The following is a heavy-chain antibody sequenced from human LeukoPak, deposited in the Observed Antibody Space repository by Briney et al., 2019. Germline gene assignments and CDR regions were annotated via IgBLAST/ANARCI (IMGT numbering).Heavy chain of an antibody. D-gene: IGHD2-2*02. Sequence: ASVKVSCKASGYTFTSYGFSWVRQAPGQGLEWMGWISAYNGNTNYAQKLQGRVTMTTDTSTSTAYMGLRSLRSDDTAVYYCARDIVVVPAAIEYYYYGMDVWGQGTTVTVSS. CDR3: ARDIVVVPAAIEYYYYGMDV. J-gene: IGHJ6*02. CDR2: ISAYNGNT. CDR1: GYTFTSYG. V-gene: IGHV1-18*01.